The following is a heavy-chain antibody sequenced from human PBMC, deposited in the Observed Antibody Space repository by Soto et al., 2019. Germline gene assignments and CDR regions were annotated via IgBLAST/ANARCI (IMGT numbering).Heavy chain of an antibody. CDR2: ISGSGGST. CDR1: GFTFISYA. J-gene: IGHJ6*02. Sequence: PGWSLRLACASSGFTFISYAMSWVRQAPGKGLEWVSAISGSGGSTYYADSVKGRFTISRDNSKNTLYLQMNSLRAEDTAVYYCAKGGYSGYDYYYYGMDVWGQGTTVTVSS. D-gene: IGHD5-12*01. CDR3: AKGGYSGYDYYYYGMDV. V-gene: IGHV3-23*01.